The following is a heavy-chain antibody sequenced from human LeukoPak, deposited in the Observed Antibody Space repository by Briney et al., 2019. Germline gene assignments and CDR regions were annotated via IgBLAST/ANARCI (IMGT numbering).Heavy chain of an antibody. J-gene: IGHJ5*02. Sequence: GGSLRLSCAASGFTFSSYGMSWVRQAPGKGLEWVSAISGSGGSTYYADSVKGRFTISRDNSKNTLYLQMNSLRAEDTAVYYCARDLSGATISYWFDPWGQGTLVTVSS. CDR3: ARDLSGATISYWFDP. V-gene: IGHV3-23*01. CDR1: GFTFSSYG. D-gene: IGHD5-24*01. CDR2: ISGSGGST.